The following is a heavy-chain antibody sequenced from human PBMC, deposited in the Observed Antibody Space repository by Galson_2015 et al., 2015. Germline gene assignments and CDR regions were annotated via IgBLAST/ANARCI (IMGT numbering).Heavy chain of an antibody. V-gene: IGHV3-23*01. J-gene: IGHJ4*02. CDR3: AKMRQWLIDY. CDR2: ISGSGDNT. D-gene: IGHD6-19*01. Sequence: SLRLSCAAPGFTFSSYAMSWVRQAPGKGLEWVSVISGSGDNTYYADSVKGRFTISRDNSKNTLYLQMNSLRAEDTAVYYCAKMRQWLIDYWGQGTLVTVSS. CDR1: GFTFSSYA.